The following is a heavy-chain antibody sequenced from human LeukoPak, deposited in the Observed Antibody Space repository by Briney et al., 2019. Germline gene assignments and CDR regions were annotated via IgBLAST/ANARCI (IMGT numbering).Heavy chain of an antibody. D-gene: IGHD2-15*01. Sequence: PGGSLRLSCAASGFTFSSYRMNWVRQAPGKGLEWVSYISSGSSIIYYADSVKGRFTISRDNAKNSLYLQMNSLRAEDTAVYYCARGTCSGGSCYGDYWGQGTLVTVSS. V-gene: IGHV3-48*04. CDR2: ISSGSSII. CDR3: ARGTCSGGSCYGDY. J-gene: IGHJ4*02. CDR1: GFTFSSYR.